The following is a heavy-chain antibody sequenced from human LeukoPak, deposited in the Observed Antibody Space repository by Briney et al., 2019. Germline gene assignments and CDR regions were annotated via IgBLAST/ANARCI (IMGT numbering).Heavy chain of an antibody. J-gene: IGHJ4*02. V-gene: IGHV1-69*13. Sequence: ASVKVSCKASGGTFSSYAISWVRQAPGQGLEWMGGIIPILGTANYAQKFQGRVTITADESTSTAYMELNSLRAEDTALYYCAKDWYYDSSGPPYFDYWGQGTLVTVSS. CDR1: GGTFSSYA. CDR2: IIPILGTA. CDR3: AKDWYYDSSGPPYFDY. D-gene: IGHD3-22*01.